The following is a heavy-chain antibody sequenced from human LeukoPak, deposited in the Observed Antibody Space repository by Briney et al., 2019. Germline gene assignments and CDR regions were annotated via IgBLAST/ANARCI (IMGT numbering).Heavy chain of an antibody. J-gene: IGHJ4*02. D-gene: IGHD3-22*01. Sequence: GASVTVSCKASGGTFSSYAISWVRQAPGQGLEWMGGIIPIFGTANYAQKFQGRVTITTDESTSTAYMELSSLRSEDTAVYYCARYSDYYDSSGYYLDYWGQGTLVTVSS. V-gene: IGHV1-69*05. CDR2: IIPIFGTA. CDR1: GGTFSSYA. CDR3: ARYSDYYDSSGYYLDY.